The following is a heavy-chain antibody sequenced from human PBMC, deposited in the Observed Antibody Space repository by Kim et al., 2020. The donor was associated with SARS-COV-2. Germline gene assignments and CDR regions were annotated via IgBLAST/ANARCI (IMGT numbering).Heavy chain of an antibody. CDR3: AQGALATGNY. Sequence: TYYADYVQRRFSISSDKSKNTLFLQMNSLGAEDTALYYCAQGALATGNYWGQGTLVTVSS. V-gene: IGHV3-23*01. D-gene: IGHD2-8*02. J-gene: IGHJ4*02. CDR2: T.